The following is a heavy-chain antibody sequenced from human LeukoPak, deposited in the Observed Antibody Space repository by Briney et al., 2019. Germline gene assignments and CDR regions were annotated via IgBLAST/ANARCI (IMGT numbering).Heavy chain of an antibody. CDR3: ASEYSSSSGAFDI. J-gene: IGHJ3*02. CDR2: IRYDGSNK. CDR1: GFTFSSYG. D-gene: IGHD6-6*01. Sequence: GGSLRLSCAASGFTFSSYGMHWVRQAPGKGLEWVAFIRYDGSNKYYADSVKGRFTISRDNSKNTLYLQMNSLRAEDTAVYYCASEYSSSSGAFDIWGQGTMVTVSS. V-gene: IGHV3-30*02.